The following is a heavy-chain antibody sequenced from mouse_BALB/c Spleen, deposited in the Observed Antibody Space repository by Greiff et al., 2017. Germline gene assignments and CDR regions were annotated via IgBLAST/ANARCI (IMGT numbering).Heavy chain of an antibody. Sequence: EVKLVESGGGLVKPGGSLKLSCAASGFTFSSYIMSWVRQTPEKRLEWVATISSGGSYTYYPDSVKGRVTISRDNAKNTLYLQMSSLKSEDTAMYYCTRDRDGYYGYWGQGTTLTVSS. J-gene: IGHJ2*01. D-gene: IGHD2-3*01. CDR1: GFTFSSYI. CDR2: ISSGGSYT. V-gene: IGHV5-6-4*01. CDR3: TRDRDGYYGY.